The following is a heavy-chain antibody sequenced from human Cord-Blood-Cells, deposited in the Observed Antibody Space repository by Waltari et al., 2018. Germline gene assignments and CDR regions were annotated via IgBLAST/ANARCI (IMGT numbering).Heavy chain of an antibody. CDR1: GFTFDDYG. CDR2: INLNGGST. CDR3: ARGLYYYGSGSYYTYFDY. V-gene: IGHV3-20*04. J-gene: IGHJ4*02. D-gene: IGHD3-10*01. Sequence: EVQLVESGGGVVRPGGSLRLSCAAYGFTFDDYGMSWVRQAPGKGLEWVSGINLNGGSTVYATSGNGRFTSSRDNAKNSLYLQMNSLRAEDTALYYCARGLYYYGSGSYYTYFDYWGQGTLVTVSS.